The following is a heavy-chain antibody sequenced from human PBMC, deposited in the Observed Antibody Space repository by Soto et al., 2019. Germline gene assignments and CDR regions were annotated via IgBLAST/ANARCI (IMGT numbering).Heavy chain of an antibody. J-gene: IGHJ6*02. V-gene: IGHV4-31*03. CDR1: GGSISSGGYY. CDR3: ARARVVQAAIDYYGMDV. CDR2: IYYSGST. D-gene: IGHD2-2*02. Sequence: SETLSLTCTVSGGSISSGGYYWSWIRQHPGKGLEWIGYIYYSGSTYYNPSLKSRVTISVDTSKNQFSLKLSSVTAADTAVYYCARARVVQAAIDYYGMDVWGQGTTVTVSS.